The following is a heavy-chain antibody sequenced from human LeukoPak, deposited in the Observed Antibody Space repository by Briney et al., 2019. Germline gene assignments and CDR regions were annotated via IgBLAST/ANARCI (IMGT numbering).Heavy chain of an antibody. Sequence: PGGSLRLSCAASGFTFSSYGMHWVRQAPGKGLEWVAVISYDGSNKYYADSVKGRFTISRDNSKNTLYLQMNSLRAEDTAVYYCAKLVRQLPNDYWGQGTLVTVSS. CDR3: AKLVRQLPNDY. J-gene: IGHJ4*02. D-gene: IGHD3-10*01. CDR1: GFTFSSYG. V-gene: IGHV3-30*18. CDR2: ISYDGSNK.